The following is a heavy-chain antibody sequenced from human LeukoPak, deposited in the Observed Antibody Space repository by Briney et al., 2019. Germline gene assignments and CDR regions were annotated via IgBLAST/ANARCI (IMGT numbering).Heavy chain of an antibody. CDR3: ARGGPVGNYDSSAYYLH. CDR1: GYIFTSYY. CDR2: IDPRGGST. D-gene: IGHD3-22*01. J-gene: IGHJ4*02. Sequence: ASVKVSCKASGYIFTSYYIHWVGRAPGQGLEWMGIIDPRGGSTTNAQKFQGSVTMTRDTSTNTVYMELSSLRSEDAAVYYCARGGPVGNYDSSAYYLHWGQGTLVTVSS. V-gene: IGHV1-46*01.